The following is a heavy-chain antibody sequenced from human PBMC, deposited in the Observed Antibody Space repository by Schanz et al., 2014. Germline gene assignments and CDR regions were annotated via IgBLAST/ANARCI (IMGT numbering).Heavy chain of an antibody. J-gene: IGHJ4*02. D-gene: IGHD6-13*01. Sequence: EVQLVESGGGLVQPGGSLRLSCAASGFTFSSYCINWVRQAPGKGLEWVANINQDGSEKYYVDSVKGRFTISRDNAKNSLYLQMNGLRAEDTAVYYCARDGVDAAAGGNYWGQGTLVTVSS. CDR2: INQDGSEK. CDR1: GFTFSSYC. V-gene: IGHV3-7*03. CDR3: ARDGVDAAAGGNY.